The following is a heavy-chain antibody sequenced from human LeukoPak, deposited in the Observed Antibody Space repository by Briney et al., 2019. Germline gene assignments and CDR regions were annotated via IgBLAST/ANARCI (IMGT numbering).Heavy chain of an antibody. Sequence: GESLKISCKGSGYSFTSYWIGWMRQMPGKGLEWMGIIYPGDSDTRYSPSFQGQVTISADKSISTAYLQWSSLKASDTAMYYCARRGPLLWFGESVHEEYYFDYWGQGTLVTVSS. J-gene: IGHJ4*02. CDR2: IYPGDSDT. CDR3: ARRGPLLWFGESVHEEYYFDY. CDR1: GYSFTSYW. D-gene: IGHD3-10*01. V-gene: IGHV5-51*01.